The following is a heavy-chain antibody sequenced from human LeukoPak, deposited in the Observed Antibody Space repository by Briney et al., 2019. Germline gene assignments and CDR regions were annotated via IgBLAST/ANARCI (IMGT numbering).Heavy chain of an antibody. V-gene: IGHV3-23*01. J-gene: IGHJ6*03. CDR3: AKRPTDYYYMDV. Sequence: PGGSLRLSCAASGFAFSSYAMSWVRQAPGKGLEWVSAISGSGGSTYYADSVKGRFTISRDNSKNTLYLQMNSLRAEDTAVYYCAKRPTDYYYMDVWGKGTTVTVSS. CDR1: GFAFSSYA. CDR2: ISGSGGST.